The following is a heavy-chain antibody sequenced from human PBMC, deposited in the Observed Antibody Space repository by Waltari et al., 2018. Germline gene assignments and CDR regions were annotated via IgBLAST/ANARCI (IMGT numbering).Heavy chain of an antibody. CDR2: INHSGST. D-gene: IGHD3-22*01. CDR3: ARLQTIVVVTHHYGMDV. V-gene: IGHV4-34*01. CDR1: GGYFSGYY. Sequence: QVQLQQWGAGLLKPSETLSLTCAVYGGYFSGYYWSWIRQPPGKGLEWIGEINHSGSTNYNPSLKSRVTISVDTSKNQFSLKLSSVTAADTAVYYCARLQTIVVVTHHYGMDVWGQGTTVTVSS. J-gene: IGHJ6*02.